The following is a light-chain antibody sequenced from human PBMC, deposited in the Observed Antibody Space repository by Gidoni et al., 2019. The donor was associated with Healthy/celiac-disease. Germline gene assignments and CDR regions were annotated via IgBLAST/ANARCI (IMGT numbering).Light chain of an antibody. V-gene: IGKV3-15*01. Sequence: EIVMTQSPATLSVSPGERAPLSCRASPSVSSNLAWYQQKPGQAPRLLIYGASTRATGIPARFSGSGSGTEFTLTISSLQSEDFAVYYCQQYNNWPPGTFGQGTKLEIK. CDR3: QQYNNWPPGT. CDR1: PSVSSN. J-gene: IGKJ2*01. CDR2: GAS.